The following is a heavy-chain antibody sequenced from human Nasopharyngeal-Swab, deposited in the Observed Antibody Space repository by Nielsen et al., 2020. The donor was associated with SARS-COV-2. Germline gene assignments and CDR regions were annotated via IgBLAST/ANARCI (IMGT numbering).Heavy chain of an antibody. V-gene: IGHV3-7*03. J-gene: IGHJ6*02. D-gene: IGHD3-10*01. CDR2: IKQDGSEK. CDR1: GFTLSTYW. Sequence: GESLKISCAGSGFTLSTYWMSWVRQAPGKGLEWVANIKQDGSEKYYVDSVKGRFTVSRDNAKSALFLEMNSLRAEDTAVYYCARDFVGQMDVWGQGTTVTVSS. CDR3: ARDFVGQMDV.